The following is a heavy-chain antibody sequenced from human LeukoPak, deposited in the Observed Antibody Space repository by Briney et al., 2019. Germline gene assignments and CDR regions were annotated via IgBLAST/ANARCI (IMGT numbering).Heavy chain of an antibody. CDR2: INHSGST. D-gene: IGHD3-10*01. J-gene: IGHJ4*02. Sequence: PSETLSLTCAVYGGSFSGYYWSWIRQPPGKGLGWIGEINHSGSTNYNPSLKSRVTISVDTSKNQFSLKLSSVTAADTAVYYCARGVNYYGSLPRDNYFDYWGQGTLVTVAS. CDR1: GGSFSGYY. CDR3: ARGVNYYGSLPRDNYFDY. V-gene: IGHV4-34*01.